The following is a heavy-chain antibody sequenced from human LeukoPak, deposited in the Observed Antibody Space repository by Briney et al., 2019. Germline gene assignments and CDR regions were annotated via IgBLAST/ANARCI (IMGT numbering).Heavy chain of an antibody. CDR1: GGSISIYY. J-gene: IGHJ4*02. D-gene: IGHD3-10*01. Sequence: SETLSLTCTVSGGSISIYYWSWIRQPPGKGLEWIGYIYYSGSTNYNPSLKSRVTISVDTSKNQFSLKLSSVTAADTAVYYCARVASSSGFDYWGQGTLVTVSS. V-gene: IGHV4-59*01. CDR3: ARVASSSGFDY. CDR2: IYYSGST.